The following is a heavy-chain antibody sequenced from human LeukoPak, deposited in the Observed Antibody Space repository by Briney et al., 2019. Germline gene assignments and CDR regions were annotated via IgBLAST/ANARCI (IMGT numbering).Heavy chain of an antibody. Sequence: ASVKVSCKASGGTFSSHAISWVRQAPGQGLEWMGRIIPILGIANYAQKFQGRVTITADKSTSTAYMELSSLRSEDTAVYYCIGTTDYYYYGMDVWGEGTTVTVSS. CDR3: IGTTDYYYYGMDV. V-gene: IGHV1-69*04. CDR1: GGTFSSHA. CDR2: IIPILGIA. D-gene: IGHD1-14*01. J-gene: IGHJ6*04.